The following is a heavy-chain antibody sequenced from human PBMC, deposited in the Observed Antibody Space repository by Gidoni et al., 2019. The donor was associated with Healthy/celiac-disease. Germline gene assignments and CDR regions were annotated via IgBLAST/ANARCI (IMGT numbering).Heavy chain of an antibody. Sequence: QVQLQQWGAGLLKPSETLSLTCAVYGGSFSGYYWSWIRQPPGKGLEWIGEINHSGSTNYNPSLKSRVTISVDTSKNQFSLKLSSVTAADTAVYYCARVRPIVTRAFDYWGQGTLVTVSS. J-gene: IGHJ4*02. CDR1: GGSFSGYY. CDR2: INHSGST. D-gene: IGHD2-15*01. CDR3: ARVRPIVTRAFDY. V-gene: IGHV4-34*01.